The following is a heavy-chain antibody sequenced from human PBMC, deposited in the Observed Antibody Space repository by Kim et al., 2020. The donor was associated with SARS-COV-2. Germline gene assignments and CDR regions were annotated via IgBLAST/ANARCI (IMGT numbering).Heavy chain of an antibody. CDR1: GVSISSYY. D-gene: IGHD6-6*01. CDR2: IYYSGST. CDR3: AARSPGGYYFDY. V-gene: IGHV4-59*13. Sequence: SETLSLTCTVSGVSISSYYWNWIRQPPGKGLEWIGYIYYSGSTKYNPSLKSRVTISVDTSKNQFSLKLSSVTAADTAVYYCAARSPGGYYFDYWGQGTLVTVSS. J-gene: IGHJ4*02.